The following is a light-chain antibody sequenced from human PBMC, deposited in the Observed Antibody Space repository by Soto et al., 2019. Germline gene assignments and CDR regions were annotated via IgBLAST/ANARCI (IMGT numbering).Light chain of an antibody. V-gene: IGLV2-14*01. CDR1: SSDIGGYDY. Sequence: QSALTQPASVSGSPGQSITISCTGTSSDIGGYDYVSWYQQYPGKAPKLMIYDVSNRPSGVSDRFSSSKSANTASLTISGLQAEDEADYYCNSYTTSSSLYVFGTGTKVTVL. J-gene: IGLJ1*01. CDR2: DVS. CDR3: NSYTTSSSLYV.